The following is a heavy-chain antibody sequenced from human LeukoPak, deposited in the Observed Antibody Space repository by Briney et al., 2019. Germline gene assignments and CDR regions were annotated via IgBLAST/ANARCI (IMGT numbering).Heavy chain of an antibody. CDR3: ARVSPDSSAYVDS. D-gene: IGHD3-22*01. J-gene: IGHJ4*02. Sequence: KPSETLSLTCTVSGGSISSYYWSWIRQPPGKGLEWIGYIYYSGSTNYNPSLKSRVTISVDTSKNQFSLKLSSVTAADTAVYYCARVSPDSSAYVDSWGQGTLVTVSS. CDR2: IYYSGST. V-gene: IGHV4-59*01. CDR1: GGSISSYY.